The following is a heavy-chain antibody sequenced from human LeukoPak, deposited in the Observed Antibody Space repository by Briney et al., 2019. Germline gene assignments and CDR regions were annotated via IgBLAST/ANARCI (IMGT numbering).Heavy chain of an antibody. J-gene: IGHJ6*03. CDR3: AADLPDMYDFWSAMDV. D-gene: IGHD3-3*01. Sequence: SVKVSCKTSGFTFSASAIQWVRQARGQRLEWIGWIVVGSGNTNYAQKFQERVTITRDMSTSTAYMELSSLRSEDTAVYYCAADLPDMYDFWSAMDVWGKGTTVTVSS. V-gene: IGHV1-58*02. CDR1: GFTFSASA. CDR2: IVVGSGNT.